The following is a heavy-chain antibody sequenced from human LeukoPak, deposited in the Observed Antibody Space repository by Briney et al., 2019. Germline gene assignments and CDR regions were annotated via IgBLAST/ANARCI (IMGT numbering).Heavy chain of an antibody. CDR3: ATGTRGLRYFENP. CDR2: IYTSGST. CDR1: AGSISSGRYY. D-gene: IGHD3-9*01. J-gene: IGHJ5*02. Sequence: PSETLSLTCTVSAGSISSGRYYWSWIRQPAGKGLEWIGRIYTSGSTNYNPSLKSRVTISVDTSKNQFSLKLSSVTAADTAVYYCATGTRGLRYFENPWGQGSLVTVSS. V-gene: IGHV4-61*02.